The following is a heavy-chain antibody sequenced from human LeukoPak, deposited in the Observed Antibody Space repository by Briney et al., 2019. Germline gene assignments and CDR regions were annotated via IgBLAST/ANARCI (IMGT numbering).Heavy chain of an antibody. D-gene: IGHD2-2*02. CDR2: IYHSGST. CDR3: ARGRDCSSTSCYSGYYYYGMDV. J-gene: IGHJ6*02. Sequence: PSETLSLTCTVSGYSISSGYYWVWIRQPPVKGLEWIGSIYHSGSTSYNPSLKSRVTISVDKSKNQFSLKLSSVTAADTAVYYCARGRDCSSTSCYSGYYYYGMDVWGQGTTVTVSS. CDR1: GYSISSGYY. V-gene: IGHV4-38-2*02.